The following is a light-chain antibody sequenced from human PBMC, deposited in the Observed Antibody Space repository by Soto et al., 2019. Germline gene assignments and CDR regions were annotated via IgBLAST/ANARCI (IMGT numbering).Light chain of an antibody. Sequence: DFVMTQSPLSLPVTPGEPASISCRSSQSLLHSNGYNYLDWYLQKPGQSPQLLIYLGSNRASGVPDRFSGSGSGTDFTLKISRVEAEDVGVYYWMQALQTPSTFGQGTKVEIK. V-gene: IGKV2-28*01. CDR2: LGS. J-gene: IGKJ1*01. CDR1: QSLLHSNGYNY. CDR3: MQALQTPST.